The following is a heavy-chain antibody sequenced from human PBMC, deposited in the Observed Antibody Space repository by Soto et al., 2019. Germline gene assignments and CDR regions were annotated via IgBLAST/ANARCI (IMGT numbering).Heavy chain of an antibody. CDR3: ATVDPWLYRQMDF. CDR2: IYYNGST. D-gene: IGHD4-4*01. J-gene: IGHJ4*02. CDR1: GTSISSGDYY. V-gene: IGHV4-30-4*01. Sequence: SETLSLTCTVSGTSISSGDYYWSWVRQPPGKGLEWIGYIYYNGSTYYNPSLKSRVIMSVDTSKNQLSLKLTSVTAADTAVYYCATVDPWLYRQMDFWGQGTLVTVSS.